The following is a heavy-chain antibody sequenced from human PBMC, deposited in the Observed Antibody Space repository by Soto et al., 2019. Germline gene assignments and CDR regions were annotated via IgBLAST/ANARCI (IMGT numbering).Heavy chain of an antibody. CDR1: GLTFSTYW. J-gene: IGHJ4*02. CDR2: ITAAGTST. Sequence: GGSLRLSCAASGLTFSTYWMHWVRQAPGEGLVWLSRITAAGTSTSSADSVKGRFTISRDNAKNTLYLQMNSLRAEDTAMYYCARGDPPYFDYWGQGILVTVSS. V-gene: IGHV3-74*01. CDR3: ARGDPPYFDY.